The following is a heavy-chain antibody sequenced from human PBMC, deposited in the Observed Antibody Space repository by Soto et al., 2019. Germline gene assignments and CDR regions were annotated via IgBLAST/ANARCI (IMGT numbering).Heavy chain of an antibody. D-gene: IGHD2-15*01. CDR1: GYTFTSYG. CDR3: ARAPRGIVVVVAAQLIDY. CDR2: ISAYNGNT. J-gene: IGHJ4*02. Sequence: ASVKVSCKASGYTFTSYGISWVRQAPGQGLEWMGWISAYNGNTNYAQKLQGRVTMTTDTSTSTAYMELRSLRSDDTAVYYCARAPRGIVVVVAAQLIDYWGQGTLVTVSS. V-gene: IGHV1-18*04.